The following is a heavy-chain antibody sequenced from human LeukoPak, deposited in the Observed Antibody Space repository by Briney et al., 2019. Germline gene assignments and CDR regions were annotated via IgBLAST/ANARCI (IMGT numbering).Heavy chain of an antibody. Sequence: PGGSLRLSCAASGFTFSSYSMSWVRQAPGKGLEWVSVIGGSGRSAYYADSLKGRFTISRDNSKDTLYLQMNSLRAEDTALYYCAQDYSGYDLSAGYWGQGTLVTVSS. D-gene: IGHD5-12*01. CDR2: IGGSGRSA. V-gene: IGHV3-23*01. J-gene: IGHJ4*02. CDR3: AQDYSGYDLSAGY. CDR1: GFTFSSYS.